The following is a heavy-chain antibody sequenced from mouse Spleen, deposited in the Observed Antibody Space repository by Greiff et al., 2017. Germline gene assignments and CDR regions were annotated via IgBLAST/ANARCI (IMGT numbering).Heavy chain of an antibody. CDR3: ARHYRYDGAMDY. CDR2: IWSDGST. CDR1: GFSLTSYG. Sequence: VMLVESGPGLVAPSQSLSITCTISGFSLTSYGVHWVRQPPGKGLEWLVVIWSDGSTTYNSALKSRLSISKDNSKSQVFLKMNSLQTDDTAMYYCARHYRYDGAMDYWGQGTSVTVSS. J-gene: IGHJ4*01. D-gene: IGHD2-14*01. V-gene: IGHV2-6-1*01.